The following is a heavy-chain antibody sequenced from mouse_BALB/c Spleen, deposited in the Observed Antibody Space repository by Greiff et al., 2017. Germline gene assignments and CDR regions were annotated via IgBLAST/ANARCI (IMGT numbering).Heavy chain of an antibody. CDR3: AREGVRDAMDY. V-gene: IGHV1-80*01. J-gene: IGHJ4*01. Sequence: QVHVKQSGAELVRPGSSVKISCKASGYAFSSYWMNWVKQRPGQGLEWIGQIYPGDGDTNYNGKFKGKATLTADKSSSTAYMQLSSLTSEDSAVYFCAREGVRDAMDYWGQGTSVTVSS. CDR2: IYPGDGDT. CDR1: GYAFSSYW. D-gene: IGHD2-14*01.